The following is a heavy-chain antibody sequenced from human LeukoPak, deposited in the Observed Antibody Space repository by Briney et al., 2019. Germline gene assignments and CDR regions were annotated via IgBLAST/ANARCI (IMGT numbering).Heavy chain of an antibody. Sequence: SETLSLTCTVSGGSISSYYWSLIRQPPGKGLEWVGYIYYSGSTNYNPSLKSRVTISVDTSKNQFSLKLSSVTAADTAVYYCARESLYYYDSSGSYYFDYWGQGTLITVSS. CDR2: IYYSGST. CDR1: GGSISSYY. J-gene: IGHJ4*02. D-gene: IGHD3-22*01. V-gene: IGHV4-59*01. CDR3: ARESLYYYDSSGSYYFDY.